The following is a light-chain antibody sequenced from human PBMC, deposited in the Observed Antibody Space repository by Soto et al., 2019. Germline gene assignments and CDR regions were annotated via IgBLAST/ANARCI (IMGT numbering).Light chain of an antibody. CDR3: GSWDSSLSAYV. CDR2: DDN. Sequence: QSVLTQPPSVSAAPGQKVTISCSGSSSNIGGNSVSWYQQLPGTAPKLLIYDDNKRPSGIPDRFSGSKSGTSATLGITGFQTGDEADYYCGSWDSSLSAYVFGNGTKGTGL. CDR1: SSNIGGNS. V-gene: IGLV1-51*01. J-gene: IGLJ1*01.